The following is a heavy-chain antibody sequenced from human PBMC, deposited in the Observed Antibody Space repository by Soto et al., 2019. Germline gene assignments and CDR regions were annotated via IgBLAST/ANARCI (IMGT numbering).Heavy chain of an antibody. V-gene: IGHV1-69*02. J-gene: IGHJ6*02. D-gene: IGHD2-8*02. CDR3: ASHFTGVLVLGTSPPGGDNYGWDV. CDR1: GGTFSRYT. Sequence: QVQLVQSGAEVKKPGSSVKVSCKASGGTFSRYTFTWVRQAPGQGLEWMGRIIPTLDIPNYAQNFQGRVTITADKAPSPAYMDLGSLRSDDTAVYYCASHFTGVLVLGTSPPGGDNYGWDVWGQGPTVTVSS. CDR2: IIPTLDIP.